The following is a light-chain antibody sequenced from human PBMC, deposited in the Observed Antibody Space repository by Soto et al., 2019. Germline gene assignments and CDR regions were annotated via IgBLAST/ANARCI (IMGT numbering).Light chain of an antibody. CDR2: AAS. CDR3: QQSYTTPIN. V-gene: IGKV1-39*01. Sequence: DIQMTQSPSSLSASVGDRVTITCRASQSISNYLNWYQQKPGKAPELLIYAASSLQSGVPSRFSGSGSGTDFTLTISSLQPEDFATYYCQQSYTTPINFGPGTKVDI. CDR1: QSISNY. J-gene: IGKJ3*01.